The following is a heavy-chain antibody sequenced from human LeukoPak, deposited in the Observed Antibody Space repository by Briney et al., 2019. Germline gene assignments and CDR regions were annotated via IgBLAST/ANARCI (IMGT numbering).Heavy chain of an antibody. CDR1: GFTFSSYG. V-gene: IGHV3-30*19. CDR3: WTTVTSPY. Sequence: GGSLRLSCAASGFTFSSYGMHWVRQAPGRGLEWVAVISYDGSNKYYADSVKGRFTISRDNSKNTLYLQMNSLRAEDTAVYYGWTTVTSPYWGQGTLVTVSS. CDR2: ISYDGSNK. J-gene: IGHJ4*02. D-gene: IGHD4-17*01.